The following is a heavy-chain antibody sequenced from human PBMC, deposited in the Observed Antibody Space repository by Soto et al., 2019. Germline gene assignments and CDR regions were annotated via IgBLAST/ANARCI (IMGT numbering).Heavy chain of an antibody. CDR3: ARKYSGYDKTPLSYFAS. CDR2: MNPSNGNT. CDR1: GYTFTSYD. J-gene: IGHJ4*02. V-gene: IGHV1-8*01. Sequence: ASVKVSCKASGYTFTSYDINWVRQATGQGLEWMGWMNPSNGNTSYAQKFQGRVTMTRNTSTSTAYMELSSLRSEDTAVYYCARKYSGYDKTPLSYFASWGQGTLFTVSS. D-gene: IGHD5-12*01.